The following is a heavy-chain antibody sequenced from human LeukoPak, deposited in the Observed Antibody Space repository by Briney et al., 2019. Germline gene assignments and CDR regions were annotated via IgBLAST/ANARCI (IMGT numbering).Heavy chain of an antibody. CDR1: GFTFSSYA. CDR3: AGRHCSGGGCYFAGADPFDY. J-gene: IGHJ4*02. CDR2: MYSGGNI. Sequence: GGSLRLSCAASGFTFSSYAMSWVRQAPGKGLEWVSVMYSGGNIYYIEYVKGRLTISRDTSKNKLYLQMNSLRAEDTAVYFCAGRHCSGGGCYFAGADPFDYWGQGTLVTVSS. D-gene: IGHD2-15*01. V-gene: IGHV3-23*03.